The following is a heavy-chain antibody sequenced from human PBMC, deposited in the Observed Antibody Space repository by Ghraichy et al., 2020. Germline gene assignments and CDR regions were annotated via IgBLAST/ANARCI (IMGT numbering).Heavy chain of an antibody. J-gene: IGHJ4*02. CDR2: IGSGGSSS. Sequence: GESLNIACAASGFTFSSYSMNWVRQAPGKGLEWVSYIGSGGSSSYYADSVKGRFTISRDNAKNSVYLDINSLRAEDMALYYCVRDGCSGRTCTFYNWGQGALVTVSS. CDR3: VRDGCSGRTCTFYN. CDR1: GFTFSSYS. D-gene: IGHD2-15*01. V-gene: IGHV3-48*04.